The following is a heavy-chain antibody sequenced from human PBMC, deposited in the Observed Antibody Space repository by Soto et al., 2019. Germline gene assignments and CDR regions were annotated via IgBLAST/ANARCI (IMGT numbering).Heavy chain of an antibody. CDR2: ISYDGSNK. Sequence: QVQLVESGGGVVQPGRSLRLSCAASGFTFSSYAMHWVRQAPGKGLEWVAVISYDGSNKYYADSVKGRFTISRDNSKNTLYLQMNSLRAEDTAVYYCARAPAALAGHFDYWGQGTLVTVSS. CDR3: ARAPAALAGHFDY. J-gene: IGHJ4*02. D-gene: IGHD6-19*01. CDR1: GFTFSSYA. V-gene: IGHV3-30-3*01.